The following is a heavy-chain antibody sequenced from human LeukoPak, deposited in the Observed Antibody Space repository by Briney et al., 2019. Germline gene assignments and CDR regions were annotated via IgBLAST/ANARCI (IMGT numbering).Heavy chain of an antibody. J-gene: IGHJ4*02. V-gene: IGHV5-51*01. CDR3: ARLGNVAVAALLDS. CDR2: IYPGDSDT. Sequence: GEPLKISCKGSGYNFTSYWIGWVRQMPGKGLEWMGIIYPGDSDTRYSPSFQGQVTISADKYISTAYLQWSSLKASDTAMYYCARLGNVAVAALLDSWGQGTLVTVSA. CDR1: GYNFTSYW. D-gene: IGHD6-19*01.